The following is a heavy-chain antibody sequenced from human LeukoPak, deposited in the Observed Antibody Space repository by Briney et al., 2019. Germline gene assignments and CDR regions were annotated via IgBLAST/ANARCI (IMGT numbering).Heavy chain of an antibody. J-gene: IGHJ5*02. CDR1: GGSISSGSYY. Sequence: SETLSLTCTVSGGSISSGSYYWSWIRQSPGKGLDWIGYISYSGSSIYNPSLKSRVTLSVDTSNNQFSLKLSSVTAADTAVYYCARDAADPNSPYMWFDPWGQGTLVTVSS. V-gene: IGHV4-61*01. CDR3: ARDAADPNSPYMWFDP. D-gene: IGHD2/OR15-2a*01. CDR2: ISYSGSS.